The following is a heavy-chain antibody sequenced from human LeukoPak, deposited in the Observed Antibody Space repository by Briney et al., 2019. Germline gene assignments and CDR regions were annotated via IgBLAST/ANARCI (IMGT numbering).Heavy chain of an antibody. V-gene: IGHV3-74*01. J-gene: IGHJ5*02. D-gene: IGHD3-22*01. CDR1: GFTFSGSW. Sequence: GGSLRLSCAALGFTFSGSWMHWVAQAPGKGLVGVSRINVVGSSTSYADSVKGRFTISRDNAKNTLYLQMNSLRAEDTAVYYCARDRLRYYYDSSGRDFDPWGQGTLVTVSS. CDR3: ARDRLRYYYDSSGRDFDP. CDR2: INVVGSST.